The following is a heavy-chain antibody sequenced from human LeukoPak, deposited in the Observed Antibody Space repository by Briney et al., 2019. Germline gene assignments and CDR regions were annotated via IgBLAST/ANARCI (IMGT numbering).Heavy chain of an antibody. V-gene: IGHV4-4*07. CDR1: GGSINSYY. J-gene: IGHJ3*02. CDR3: ARGRYCSADICSGGDAFDI. D-gene: IGHD2-15*01. CDR2: IYTRGST. Sequence: SETLSLTCTVSGGSINSYYWSWIRQPAGKGLEWIGHIYTRGSTNYNPSLKSRVTMSVDTSKNQFSLKLSSVTAADTAVYYCARGRYCSADICSGGDAFDIWGQGTMVSVSS.